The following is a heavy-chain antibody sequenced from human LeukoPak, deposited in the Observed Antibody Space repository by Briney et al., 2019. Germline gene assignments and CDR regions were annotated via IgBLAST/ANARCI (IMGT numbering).Heavy chain of an antibody. CDR1: GFTFSTYA. V-gene: IGHV3-23*01. Sequence: PGGSLSLSCAASGFTFSTYAMSWVRQAPGKGLEWVSVISGSGSSTYYADSVKGRFTISRDNSKNTLYLQMNSLRAEDTAVYYCAKEMATIRAIGFWGQGTMVTVSS. CDR2: ISGSGSST. D-gene: IGHD5-24*01. CDR3: AKEMATIRAIGF. J-gene: IGHJ3*01.